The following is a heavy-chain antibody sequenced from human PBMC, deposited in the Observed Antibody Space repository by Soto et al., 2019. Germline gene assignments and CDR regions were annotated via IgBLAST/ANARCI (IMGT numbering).Heavy chain of an antibody. Sequence: QVQLVESGGGVVHPGRSLTLSCEASGFTFNSYGMYWVRQAPGKGLEWVSYILYDGSKKYYADSVKGRFTISRDNPKNTLYLQMDNMSPEYTAVYYCVKDLAPMADHWGQGTLVIVSS. J-gene: IGHJ4*02. CDR2: ILYDGSKK. V-gene: IGHV3-30*18. CDR3: VKDLAPMADH. D-gene: IGHD5-12*01. CDR1: GFTFNSYG.